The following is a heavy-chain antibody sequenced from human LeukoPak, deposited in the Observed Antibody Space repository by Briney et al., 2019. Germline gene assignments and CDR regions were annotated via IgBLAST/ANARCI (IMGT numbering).Heavy chain of an antibody. J-gene: IGHJ5*02. V-gene: IGHV3-7*04. CDR2: IKQDGSEK. Sequence: SGGSLRLSCAASGFTFSSYWMSWVRQAPGKGLEWMANIKQDGSEKYYVDSVKGRFTISRDNAKNSLYLQMNSLRAEDTAVYYCARGDSSWSLSWFDPWGQGTLVTVSS. CDR3: ARGDSSWSLSWFDP. CDR1: GFTFSSYW. D-gene: IGHD6-13*01.